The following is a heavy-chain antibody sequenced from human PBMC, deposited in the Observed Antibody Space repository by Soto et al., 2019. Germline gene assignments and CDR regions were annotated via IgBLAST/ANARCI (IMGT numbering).Heavy chain of an antibody. D-gene: IGHD2-15*01. J-gene: IGHJ6*02. V-gene: IGHV1-69*13. CDR2: IIPIFGTA. Sequence: SVKVSCKASGGAFSSYAISWVRQAPRQGLEWMGGIIPIFGTANYAQKFQGRVTITADESTSTAYMELGSLRSEDTAVYYCARVLLPDYYYYGMDVWGQGTTVTVSS. CDR1: GGAFSSYA. CDR3: ARVLLPDYYYYGMDV.